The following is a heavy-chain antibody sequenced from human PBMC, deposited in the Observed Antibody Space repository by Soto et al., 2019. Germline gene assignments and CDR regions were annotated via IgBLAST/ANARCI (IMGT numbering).Heavy chain of an antibody. CDR1: GFIFSGYA. D-gene: IGHD1-26*01. Sequence: PGGSLRLSCSASGFIFSGYAMHWVRQAPGKGLEYVSAISSNGGTKYYPDSVKDRFIISRDNSKNTLYLQVNSLRLEDTAVYYCARGTRFIVGADFDYWGQGTLVTVSS. CDR3: ARGTRFIVGADFDY. V-gene: IGHV3-64*04. CDR2: ISSNGGTK. J-gene: IGHJ4*02.